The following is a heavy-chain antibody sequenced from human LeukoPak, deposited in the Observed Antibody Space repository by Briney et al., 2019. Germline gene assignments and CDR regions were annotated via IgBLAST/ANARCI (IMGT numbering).Heavy chain of an antibody. V-gene: IGHV4-30-4*08. D-gene: IGHD6-19*01. Sequence: SETLSLTCTVSGGSISSGGYYLSWIRQPPGKGLEWIGYIYYSGSTYYNPSLKSRVTISVDTSKNQFSLKLSSVTAADTAVYYCARYRPVRPGGDWLDPWGQGTLVTVSS. CDR2: IYYSGST. CDR1: GGSISSGGYY. CDR3: ARYRPVRPGGDWLDP. J-gene: IGHJ5*02.